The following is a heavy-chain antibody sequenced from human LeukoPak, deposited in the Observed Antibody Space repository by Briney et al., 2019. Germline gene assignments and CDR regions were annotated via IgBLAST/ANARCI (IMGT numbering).Heavy chain of an antibody. D-gene: IGHD2-21*01. CDR1: GFVFSNIE. V-gene: IGHV3-48*03. J-gene: IGHJ4*02. CDR2: FSRDGNDV. CDR3: ARGRLLRLESFFDL. Sequence: GGSLSLSCAASGFVFSNIEMHWVRQAPGKGLGWVAYFSRDGNDVHYADSARGRFTISSDKSTNSVVLQMNRLRVEDTAVYYCARGRLLRLESFFDLWGQGTLVTVSS.